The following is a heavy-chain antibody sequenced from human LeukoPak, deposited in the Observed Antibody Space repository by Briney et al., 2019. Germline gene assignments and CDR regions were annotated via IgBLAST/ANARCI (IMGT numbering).Heavy chain of an antibody. CDR3: AKSDRFGEFPFDY. J-gene: IGHJ4*02. D-gene: IGHD3-10*01. CDR1: GFTFSSYW. Sequence: GGSLRLSCAASGFTFSSYWMSWVRQAPGKGLEWVSAISGSGGSTYYADSVKGRFTISRDNSKNTLYLQMNGLRAEDTAVYYCAKSDRFGEFPFDYWGRGTLVTVSS. V-gene: IGHV3-23*01. CDR2: ISGSGGST.